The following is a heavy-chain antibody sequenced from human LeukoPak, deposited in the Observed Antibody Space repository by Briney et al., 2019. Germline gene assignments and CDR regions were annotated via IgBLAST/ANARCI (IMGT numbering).Heavy chain of an antibody. J-gene: IGHJ4*02. CDR2: ISSSRSTI. CDR1: EFTFSSYS. Sequence: PGGSLRLSCAASEFTFSSYSMNWVRQAPGKGLEWVSYISSSRSTIYYADSVRGRFTISRDNAKNSLYLQMNSLRDEDTAVYYCARDRVLGSSEGFDSWGQGTLVTVSS. V-gene: IGHV3-48*02. CDR3: ARDRVLGSSEGFDS. D-gene: IGHD6-13*01.